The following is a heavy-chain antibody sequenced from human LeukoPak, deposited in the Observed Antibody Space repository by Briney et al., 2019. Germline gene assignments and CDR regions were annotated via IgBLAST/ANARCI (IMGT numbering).Heavy chain of an antibody. V-gene: IGHV3-74*01. CDR1: RFTLSRYW. Sequence: TGESLTLSCVPSRFTLSRYWMQWVRQAPRKGLGWVSRINSDGSSTSYADSVKGRFTISRDNATNTLYLQMNSLRAEDTAVYYCARVYLGYCGSTSCYRFDYWGQGTLVTVSS. J-gene: IGHJ4*02. CDR2: INSDGSST. D-gene: IGHD2-2*02. CDR3: ARVYLGYCGSTSCYRFDY.